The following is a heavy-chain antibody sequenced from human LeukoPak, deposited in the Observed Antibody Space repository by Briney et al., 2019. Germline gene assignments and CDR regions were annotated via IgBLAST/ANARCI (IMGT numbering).Heavy chain of an antibody. J-gene: IGHJ5*02. CDR3: ARGGERANFYGLGSSPNWFDP. Sequence: ASVKVSCQASGYHFSNYGISWVRQAAGQGLEWMGWMNPNSGNTGYAQKFQGRVTMTRNTSISTAYMELSGLRSDDTAVYYCARGGERANFYGLGSSPNWFDPWGQGTLVTVSS. D-gene: IGHD3-10*01. CDR1: GYHFSNYG. V-gene: IGHV1-8*02. CDR2: MNPNSGNT.